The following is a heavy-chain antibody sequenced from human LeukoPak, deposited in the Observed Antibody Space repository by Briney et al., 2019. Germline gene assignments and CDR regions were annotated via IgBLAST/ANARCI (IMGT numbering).Heavy chain of an antibody. D-gene: IGHD3-3*01. Sequence: GGSLRLSCAASGFTFSSYAMHWVRQAPGKGLEWVAVISYDGNNKYYADSVRGRFTISRDNSKNTLYLQMNSLRAEDTAVYYCAKLPSGNVSGYYKHYYYYMDVWGKGTTVTVSS. J-gene: IGHJ6*03. CDR1: GFTFSSYA. V-gene: IGHV3-30-3*02. CDR2: ISYDGNNK. CDR3: AKLPSGNVSGYYKHYYYYMDV.